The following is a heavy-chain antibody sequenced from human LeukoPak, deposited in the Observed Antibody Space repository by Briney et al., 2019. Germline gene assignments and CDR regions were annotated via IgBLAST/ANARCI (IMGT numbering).Heavy chain of an antibody. CDR2: ISSSSSYI. J-gene: IGHJ3*02. D-gene: IGHD3-22*01. Sequence: TGGSLRLSCAASGFTFSSYSMNWVRQAPGKGLEWVSSISSSSSYIYYADSVKGRFTISRDNAKNSLYLEMNSLRAEDTAVYYCARDRQTTYYYDSSGSRGAFDIWGQGTMVTVSS. CDR1: GFTFSSYS. V-gene: IGHV3-21*01. CDR3: ARDRQTTYYYDSSGSRGAFDI.